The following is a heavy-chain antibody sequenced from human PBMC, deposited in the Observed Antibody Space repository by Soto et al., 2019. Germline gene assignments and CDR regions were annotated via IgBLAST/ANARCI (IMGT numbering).Heavy chain of an antibody. J-gene: IGHJ4*02. Sequence: ASVKVSCKASGYTLTSYGISWVRQAPGQGLEWMGWISAYNGNTNYAQKLQGRVTMTTDTSTSTAYMELRSLRSDDTAVYYCARDMITFGGVIVIHDYWGQGTLVTVSS. CDR3: ARDMITFGGVIVIHDY. V-gene: IGHV1-18*01. CDR1: GYTLTSYG. CDR2: ISAYNGNT. D-gene: IGHD3-16*02.